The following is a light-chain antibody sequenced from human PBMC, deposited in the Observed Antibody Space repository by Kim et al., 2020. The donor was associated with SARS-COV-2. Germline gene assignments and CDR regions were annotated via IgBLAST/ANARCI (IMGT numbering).Light chain of an antibody. J-gene: IGKJ1*01. CDR3: QQYGTTPRT. CDR2: DAS. CDR1: QGVSGGP. V-gene: IGKV3-20*01. Sequence: SPRERANLSCRARQGVSGGPLAWFQPKPGQPPRRLIYDASSRASGVPDRFSGSGSGTDFTLIISRLEPEDFGVYYCQQYGTTPRTFGQGTKVDIK.